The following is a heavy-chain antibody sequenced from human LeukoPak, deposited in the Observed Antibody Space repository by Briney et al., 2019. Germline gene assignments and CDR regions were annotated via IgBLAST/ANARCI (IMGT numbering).Heavy chain of an antibody. CDR1: GGSIGSSSYY. CDR3: ARQEYDSSSDAFDI. Sequence: SETLSLTCTVSGGSIGSSSYYWGWIRQPPGKGLEWIGSIYYSGSTYYNPSLKSRVTISVDTSKNQFSLRLSSVTAADTAVYYCARQEYDSSSDAFDIWGQGTMVTVSS. CDR2: IYYSGST. D-gene: IGHD3-22*01. J-gene: IGHJ3*02. V-gene: IGHV4-39*01.